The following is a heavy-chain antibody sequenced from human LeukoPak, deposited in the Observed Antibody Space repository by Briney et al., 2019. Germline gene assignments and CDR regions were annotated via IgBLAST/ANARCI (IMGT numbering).Heavy chain of an antibody. CDR1: GFTFSSYA. J-gene: IGHJ4*02. D-gene: IGHD3-22*01. Sequence: GGSLRLSCAASGFTFSSYAMSWVRQAPGKGLEWVSAISGIGGSTYYADSVKGRFTISRDNSKNTLYLQMNSLRAEDTAVYYCAKGLAYYYDSSGYFDYWGQGTLVTVSS. CDR2: ISGIGGST. CDR3: AKGLAYYYDSSGYFDY. V-gene: IGHV3-23*01.